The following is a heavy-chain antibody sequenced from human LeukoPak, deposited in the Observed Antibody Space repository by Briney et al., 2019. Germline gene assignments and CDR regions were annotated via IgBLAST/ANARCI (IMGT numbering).Heavy chain of an antibody. D-gene: IGHD3-16*02. CDR1: GFTFSSYA. CDR3: AREGELSPKYYFDY. Sequence: GGPLRLSCAASGFTFSSYAMHWVRQAPGKGPEWVAVISYDGSNKYYADSVKGRFTISRDNSKNTLYLQMNSLRAEDTAVYYCAREGELSPKYYFDYWGQGTLVTVSS. V-gene: IGHV3-30*04. CDR2: ISYDGSNK. J-gene: IGHJ4*02.